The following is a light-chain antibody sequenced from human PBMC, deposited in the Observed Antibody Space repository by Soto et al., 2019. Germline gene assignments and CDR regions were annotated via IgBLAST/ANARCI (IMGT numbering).Light chain of an antibody. CDR1: NSNIGTGFD. V-gene: IGLV1-40*01. CDR3: SSYGGSNNLV. CDR2: GTS. Sequence: QSVVTQPPSVSGAPGQRVTIACTGNNSNIGTGFDVHWYRHFPGAAPKLLLSGTSHRPSGVPDRFSGSKSGNTASLTVSGLQAEDEGDYYCSSYGGSNNLVFGGGTKLTVL. J-gene: IGLJ2*01.